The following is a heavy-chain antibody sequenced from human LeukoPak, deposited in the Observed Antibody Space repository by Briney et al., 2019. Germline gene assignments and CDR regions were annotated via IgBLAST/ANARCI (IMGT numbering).Heavy chain of an antibody. CDR1: GGSISSSSYY. J-gene: IGHJ4*02. CDR3: ARLRSNYYQSTGYFDN. Sequence: PSETLSLTCVVSGGSISSSSYYWARIRQPPGKGLEWLGSIYHSGSTYYSPSLKSRLTMSVDTSKNQFSLKLSSLTAADTAVYYCARLRSNYYQSTGYFDNWGQGTLVTVSS. CDR2: IYHSGST. V-gene: IGHV4-39*01. D-gene: IGHD3-22*01.